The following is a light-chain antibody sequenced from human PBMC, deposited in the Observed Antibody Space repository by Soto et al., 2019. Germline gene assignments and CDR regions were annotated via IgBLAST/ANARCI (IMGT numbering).Light chain of an antibody. CDR2: AAS. J-gene: IGKJ2*01. CDR1: QGISNF. V-gene: IGKV1-9*01. CDR3: QQLNGYPS. Sequence: DIQLTQSPSFLSASVGDRVTITCRASQGISNFLTWYQQQPGKAPKLLIYAASTLQSGVPSRFSGSGYGTQFTLTISSLQPEDSATYYCQQLNGYPSFGQGTKLEIK.